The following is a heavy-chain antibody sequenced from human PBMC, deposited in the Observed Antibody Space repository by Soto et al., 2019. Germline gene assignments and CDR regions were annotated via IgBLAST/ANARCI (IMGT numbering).Heavy chain of an antibody. D-gene: IGHD3-10*01. J-gene: IGHJ5*02. CDR3: ARGRYGAS. Sequence: QVHLVQSGAEVKKPGASVKVSCKGSGYGFTTYGITWVRQAPGQGLEWMAWISAHNGNTNYAQKLQGRVTVTRDTSTSTAYMELRSLRSDDTAVYSCARGRYGASWGQGALVTVSS. V-gene: IGHV1-18*01. CDR2: ISAHNGNT. CDR1: GYGFTTYG.